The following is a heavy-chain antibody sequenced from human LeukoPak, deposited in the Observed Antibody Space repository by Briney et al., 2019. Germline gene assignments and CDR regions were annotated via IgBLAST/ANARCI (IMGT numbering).Heavy chain of an antibody. CDR3: ARVTRQITYYDFWSGYPDY. CDR1: GGSFSGYY. CDR2: INHSGST. Sequence: SETLSLTCAVYGGSFSGYYWSWIRQPPGKGLEWIGEINHSGSTNYNPSLKSRVTISVDTSKNQFSLKLSSVTAADTAVYYCARVTRQITYYDFWSGYPDYWGQGTLVTVSS. V-gene: IGHV4-34*01. D-gene: IGHD3-3*01. J-gene: IGHJ4*02.